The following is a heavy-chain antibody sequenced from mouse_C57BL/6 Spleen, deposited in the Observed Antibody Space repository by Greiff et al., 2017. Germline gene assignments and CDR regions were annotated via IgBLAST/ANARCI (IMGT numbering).Heavy chain of an antibody. J-gene: IGHJ2*01. CDR3: ARSWDGFDY. Sequence: VQLQQSGPELVKPGASVKISCKASGYTFTDYYMNWVKQSHGKSLEWIGDINPNNGGTSYNQKFKDKATLTVDKSSSTAYMELRSLTSEDSAVYYCARSWDGFDYWGQGTTLTVSS. CDR2: INPNNGGT. V-gene: IGHV1-26*01. CDR1: GYTFTDYY. D-gene: IGHD4-1*01.